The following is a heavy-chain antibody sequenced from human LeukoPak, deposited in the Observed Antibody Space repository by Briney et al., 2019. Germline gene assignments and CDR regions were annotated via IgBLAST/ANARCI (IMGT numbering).Heavy chain of an antibody. V-gene: IGHV3-30-3*01. CDR2: ISYDGSNK. CDR1: GFTFSSYA. Sequence: SGGSLRLSCAASGFTFSSYAMHWVRQAPGKGLEWVAVISYDGSNKYYADSVKGRFTISRDNSKNTLYLQMNSLRAEDTAVYYCARDFAIAAAGEAGYWGQGTLVTISS. CDR3: ARDFAIAAAGEAGY. D-gene: IGHD6-13*01. J-gene: IGHJ4*02.